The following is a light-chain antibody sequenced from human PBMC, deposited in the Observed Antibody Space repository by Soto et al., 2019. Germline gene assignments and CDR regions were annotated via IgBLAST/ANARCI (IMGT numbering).Light chain of an antibody. CDR3: QQTNSSPFT. CDR1: QSISTY. CDR2: SAS. V-gene: IGKV1-39*01. Sequence: DIQMTQSPSSLSASVGDRLTITCRASQSISTYLNWYQQKPGKAPDLLIYSASNLQSGVPSRFSGSGSGTDFTLTISSLQPEDVGTYFCQQTNSSPFTFGPGTKVAFK. J-gene: IGKJ3*01.